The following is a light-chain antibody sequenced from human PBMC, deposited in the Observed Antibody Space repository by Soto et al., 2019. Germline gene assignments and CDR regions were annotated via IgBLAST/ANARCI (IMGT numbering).Light chain of an antibody. CDR3: LQDKTYHHR. CDR1: HNIRSD. J-gene: IGKJ1*01. CDR2: AAS. Sequence: AIQVTQSPCSLCASVGSRVTVSCRASHNIRSDLWWYQHEAAKTPKMLMFAASNLQSGGTSRFSGNASGTTFTLTISSLQPEAGGTYYCLQDKTYHHRFGKGSK. V-gene: IGKV1-6*01.